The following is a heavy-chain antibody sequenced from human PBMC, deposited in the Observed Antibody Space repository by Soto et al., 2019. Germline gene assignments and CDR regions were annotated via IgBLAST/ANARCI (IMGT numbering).Heavy chain of an antibody. D-gene: IGHD6-19*01. V-gene: IGHV1-3*01. J-gene: IGHJ6*02. CDR2: INAGNGNT. CDR1: GYTFTSYA. Sequence: QVQLVQSGAEVKKPGASVKVSCKASGYTFTSYAMHWVRQAPGQRLEWMGWINAGNGNTKYSQKFQGRVTITRDTSASTAYMELSSLRSEDTAVYYCASDATSPSIAVAGDMENYYYGMDVWGQGTTVTVSS. CDR3: ASDATSPSIAVAGDMENYYYGMDV.